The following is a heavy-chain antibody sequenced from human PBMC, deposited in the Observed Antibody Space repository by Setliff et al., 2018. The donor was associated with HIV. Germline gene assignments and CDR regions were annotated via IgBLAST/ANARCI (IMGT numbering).Heavy chain of an antibody. CDR2: LSGSGGNT. J-gene: IGHJ4*02. Sequence: PGGSLRLSCAASGFTSSTYAMSWVRQAPGKGLEWVAALSGSGGNTWYAASVRGRFTISRDNSKNTLYLQINSLRAEDTVVYYCAKDARWNYVGFDYWGQGTLVTVSS. CDR3: AKDARWNYVGFDY. CDR1: GFTSSTYA. V-gene: IGHV3-23*01. D-gene: IGHD1-7*01.